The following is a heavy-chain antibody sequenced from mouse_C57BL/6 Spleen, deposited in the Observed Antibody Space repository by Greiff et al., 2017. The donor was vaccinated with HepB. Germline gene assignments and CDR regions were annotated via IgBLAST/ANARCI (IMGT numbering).Heavy chain of an antibody. V-gene: IGHV1-82*01. CDR3: ARDDGYYLAY. Sequence: QVQLQQSGPELVKPGASVKISCKASGYAFSSSWMNWVKQRPGKGLEWIGRIYPGDGDTNYNGKFKGKATLTADKSYSTAYMQLSSLTSEDSAVYFCARDDGYYLAYWGQGTLVTVSA. D-gene: IGHD2-3*01. CDR2: IYPGDGDT. CDR1: GYAFSSSW. J-gene: IGHJ3*01.